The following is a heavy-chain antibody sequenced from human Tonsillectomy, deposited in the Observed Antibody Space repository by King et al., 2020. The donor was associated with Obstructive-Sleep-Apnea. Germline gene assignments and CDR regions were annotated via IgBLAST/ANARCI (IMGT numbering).Heavy chain of an antibody. CDR3: ARHGLLLWFGAPEIRYCFYM. D-gene: IGHD3-10*01. Sequence: VQLQESGPGLVKPSETLSLTCTVSGGSISSNYRSWIRQPPGKGLEWIGYISYTGSTNYNPSLKSPVTITVDTSKNQFSLKLNSVTLDDAAGYYCARHGLLLWFGAPEIRYCFYMWGQGTMVTVSS. CDR1: GGSISSNY. CDR2: ISYTGST. V-gene: IGHV4-59*08. J-gene: IGHJ3*02.